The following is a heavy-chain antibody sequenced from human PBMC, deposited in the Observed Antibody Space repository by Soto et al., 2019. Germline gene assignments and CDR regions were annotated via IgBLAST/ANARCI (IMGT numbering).Heavy chain of an antibody. V-gene: IGHV3-21*06. CDR1: GFTFSDYS. CDR3: VRVPSGAETDQITPFQH. Sequence: PGGSLRLSCTGSGFTFSDYSINWVRQAPGKGLEWVSSISSRGSFIYYADSLQGRLTISRDNVKNLVFLQMRSLTPEDTALYFCVRVPSGAETDQITPFQHWGQGTPVTVS. CDR2: ISSRGSFI. D-gene: IGHD1-26*01. J-gene: IGHJ1*01.